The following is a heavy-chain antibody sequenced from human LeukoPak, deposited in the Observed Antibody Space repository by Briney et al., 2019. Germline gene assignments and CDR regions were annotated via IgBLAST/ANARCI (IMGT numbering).Heavy chain of an antibody. V-gene: IGHV3-48*01. D-gene: IGHD3-3*01. J-gene: IGHJ4*02. CDR1: GFTFSSYS. CDR2: ISSSSSTI. Sequence: QSGGSLRLSCAASGFTFSSYSMNWVRQAPGKGLEWVSYISSSSSTIYYADSVKGRFTISRDNAKNSLYLQMNSLRAEDTAVYYCARDNLKETSGAVDFSYLGVDYWGQGTLVTVSS. CDR3: ARDNLKETSGAVDFSYLGVDY.